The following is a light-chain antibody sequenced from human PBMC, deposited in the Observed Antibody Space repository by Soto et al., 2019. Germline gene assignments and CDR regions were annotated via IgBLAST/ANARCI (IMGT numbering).Light chain of an antibody. CDR1: SSNIENNY. Sequence: QSVLTQPPSVSAAPGQKVTISCSGSSSNIENNYVSWYQQLPGTAPKLFIYDNDKRPSGIPDRFSGSKSGTSATLGITGLQTGDEADYYCGTWDSSLSAVVFGGGTKLTVL. CDR2: DND. J-gene: IGLJ2*01. V-gene: IGLV1-51*01. CDR3: GTWDSSLSAVV.